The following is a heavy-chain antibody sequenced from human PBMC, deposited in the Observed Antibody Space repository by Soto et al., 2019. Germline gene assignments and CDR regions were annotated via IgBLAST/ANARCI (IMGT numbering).Heavy chain of an antibody. V-gene: IGHV4-59*01. J-gene: IGHJ6*02. D-gene: IGHD5-18*01. Sequence: TSETLSLTCTVSGGSISSYYRSWIRQPPGKGLEWIGYIYYSGSTNYNPSLKSRVTISVDTSKNQFSLKLSSVTAADTAVYYCAREGYSYGYLYGMDVWGQGTTVTVSS. CDR2: IYYSGST. CDR1: GGSISSYY. CDR3: AREGYSYGYLYGMDV.